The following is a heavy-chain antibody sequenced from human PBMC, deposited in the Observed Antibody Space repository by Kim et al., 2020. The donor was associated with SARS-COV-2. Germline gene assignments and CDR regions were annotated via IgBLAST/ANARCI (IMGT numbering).Heavy chain of an antibody. CDR1: GGSFSTSA. D-gene: IGHD2-15*01. CDR3: ARGGDCSGARCSLRGRGWFDP. Sequence: SVKVSCNASGGSFSTSAISWVRQAPGQGLEWMGRIIPVFHIANYGQRFQDRVTITADKYTRTVYMELTRLRSGDTAVYYCARGGDCSGARCSLRGRGWFDPWGEGALVTVSS. CDR2: IIPVFHIA. V-gene: IGHV1-69*04. J-gene: IGHJ5*02.